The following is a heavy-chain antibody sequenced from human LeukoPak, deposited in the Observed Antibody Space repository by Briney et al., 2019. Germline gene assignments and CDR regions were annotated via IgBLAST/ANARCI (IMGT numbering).Heavy chain of an antibody. D-gene: IGHD5-12*01. CDR2: ISVDNGNT. V-gene: IGHV1-18*01. CDR3: ARDSWARAYDIDY. Sequence: GASVKVSCKASGFTFTNYGISWVRQAPGQGLEWMAWISVDNGNTNYIQKLQGRVTLTTDTSTTTAYMELRNLRSDDTAVYYCARDSWARAYDIDYWGQGTLVTVSS. J-gene: IGHJ4*02. CDR1: GFTFTNYG.